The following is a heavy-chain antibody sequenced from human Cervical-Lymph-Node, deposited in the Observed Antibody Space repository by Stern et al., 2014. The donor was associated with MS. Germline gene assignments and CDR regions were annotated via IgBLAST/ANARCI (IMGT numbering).Heavy chain of an antibody. CDR1: GFVFRRYA. V-gene: IGHV3-30*04. CDR3: AKGGSGSYLD. J-gene: IGHJ4*02. D-gene: IGHD1-26*01. CDR2: IAYDGRDK. Sequence: MQLVESGGGVVPPSWSLRLSCAASGFVFRRYALHCVRQAPGQGLEWWALIAYDGRDKYYTDSVKGRFTVSRDNSNNTVDLEMNSLRREDTAVYYCAKGGSGSYLDWGQGSLVTVSS.